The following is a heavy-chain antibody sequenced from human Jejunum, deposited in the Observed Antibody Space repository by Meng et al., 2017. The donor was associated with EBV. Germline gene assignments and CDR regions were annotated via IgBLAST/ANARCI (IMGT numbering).Heavy chain of an antibody. Sequence: PEPGRPSGTRSSTCTFLGESLQSGHSYWTFIRKPQGNGLEWIVYFYHSGRTNYNPSLKSRVTISVDTSKKQFSLSLTSVTAADTAVYYCARGIRARYSSMSSGAFYFDFWGQGALVTVSS. V-gene: IGHV4-61*01. J-gene: IGHJ4*02. D-gene: IGHD5-18*01. CDR2: FYHSGRT. CDR3: ARGIRARYSSMSSGAFYFDF. CDR1: GESLQSGHSY.